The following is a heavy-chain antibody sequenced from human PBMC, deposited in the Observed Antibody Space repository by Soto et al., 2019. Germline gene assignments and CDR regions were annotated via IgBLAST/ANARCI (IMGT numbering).Heavy chain of an antibody. Sequence: PSETLSVTCTVSGGSISSYYWSWIRQPPGKGLEWIGYIYYSGSTNYNPSLKSRVTISVDTSKNQFSPKLSSVTAADTAVYYCAREYYYDSSGYYRDAFDIWGQGTMVPVSS. CDR2: IYYSGST. D-gene: IGHD3-22*01. CDR1: GGSISSYY. CDR3: AREYYYDSSGYYRDAFDI. V-gene: IGHV4-59*01. J-gene: IGHJ3*02.